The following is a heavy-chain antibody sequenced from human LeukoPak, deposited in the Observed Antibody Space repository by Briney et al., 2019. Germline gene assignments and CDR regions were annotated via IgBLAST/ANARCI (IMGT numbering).Heavy chain of an antibody. Sequence: PGGSLRLSCAASGFTVSSNYMSWVRQAPGKGLEWVSVIYSGGSTYYADSVKGRFTISRDNSKNTLYLQMNSLRAEDTAVYYCARATYYYDGSGYYVFYFDNWGQGTLVTVSS. CDR1: GFTVSSNY. D-gene: IGHD3-22*01. J-gene: IGHJ4*02. V-gene: IGHV3-53*01. CDR3: ARATYYYDGSGYYVFYFDN. CDR2: IYSGGST.